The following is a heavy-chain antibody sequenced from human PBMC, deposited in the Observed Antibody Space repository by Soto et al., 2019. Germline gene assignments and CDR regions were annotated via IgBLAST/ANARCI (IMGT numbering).Heavy chain of an antibody. CDR2: IYHSGST. Sequence: AVSSGSISSSNWWSWVRQPPGKGLEWIGEIYHSGSTNYNPSLKSRVTISVDKSKNQFSLKLSSVTAADTAVYYCAKLNGVVVPAVPPYYMDVWGKGTTVTVSS. J-gene: IGHJ6*03. CDR3: AKLNGVVVPAVPPYYMDV. V-gene: IGHV4-4*02. CDR1: SGSISSSNW. D-gene: IGHD2-2*01.